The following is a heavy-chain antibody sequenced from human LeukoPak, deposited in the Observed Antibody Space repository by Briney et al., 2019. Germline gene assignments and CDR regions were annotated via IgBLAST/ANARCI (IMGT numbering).Heavy chain of an antibody. CDR2: ISYDGTNK. CDR3: AKEKDNSGYYYRGAFDI. J-gene: IGHJ3*02. Sequence: GGSLRLSCAASGFTFSTYGIHWVRQAPGKGLEWVAVISYDGTNKYYVDSVEGRFTISRDNSKNTLYLQMNSLRAEDTAVYYCAKEKDNSGYYYRGAFDIWSQGTMVTVSS. V-gene: IGHV3-30*18. D-gene: IGHD3-22*01. CDR1: GFTFSTYG.